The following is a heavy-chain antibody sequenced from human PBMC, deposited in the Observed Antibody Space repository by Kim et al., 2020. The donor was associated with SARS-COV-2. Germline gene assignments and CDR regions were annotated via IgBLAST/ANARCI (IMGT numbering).Heavy chain of an antibody. V-gene: IGHV3-11*05. Sequence: TNYADSVKGRFTISRGNAKNSLSLKMNSLRAEDTAVYYCARGGFMVRGSYWGQGTLVTVSS. CDR3: ARGGFMVRGSY. CDR2: T. J-gene: IGHJ4*02. D-gene: IGHD3-10*01.